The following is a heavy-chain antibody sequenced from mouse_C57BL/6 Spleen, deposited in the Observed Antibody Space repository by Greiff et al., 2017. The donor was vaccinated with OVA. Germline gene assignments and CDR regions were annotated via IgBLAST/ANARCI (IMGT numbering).Heavy chain of an antibody. CDR3: ARRDYYGSSYRLYAMDY. CDR2: IDPSDSYT. CDR1: GYTFTSYW. V-gene: IGHV1-50*01. Sequence: VQLQQPGAELVKPGASVKLSCKASGYTFTSYWMQWVKQRPGQGLEWIGEIDPSDSYTNYNQKFKGKATLTVDTSSSTAYMQLSSLTSEDSAVYYCARRDYYGSSYRLYAMDYWGQGTSVTVSS. D-gene: IGHD1-1*01. J-gene: IGHJ4*01.